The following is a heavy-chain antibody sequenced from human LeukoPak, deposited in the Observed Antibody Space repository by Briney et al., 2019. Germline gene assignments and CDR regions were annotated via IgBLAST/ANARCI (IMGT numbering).Heavy chain of an antibody. V-gene: IGHV1-69*13. J-gene: IGHJ4*02. D-gene: IGHD5-18*01. CDR2: IIPIFGTA. Sequence: SVKVPCKASGGTFSSYAISWVRQAPGQGLEWTGGIIPIFGTANYAQKFQGRVTITADESTSTAYMELSSLRSEDTAVYYCATQPPALYSYGSESFDYWGQGTLVTVSS. CDR1: GGTFSSYA. CDR3: ATQPPALYSYGSESFDY.